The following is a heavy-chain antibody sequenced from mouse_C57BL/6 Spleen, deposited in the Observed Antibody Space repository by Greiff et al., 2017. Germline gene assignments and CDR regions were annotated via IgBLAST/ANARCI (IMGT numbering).Heavy chain of an antibody. J-gene: IGHJ1*03. CDR2: ISYYGSN. CDR3: ARGEGDYAALCYFDT. Sequence: DVKLVESGPGLVKPSQSLSLTCSVTAYSITSGYYWICIRQFPGNKLEWMGYISYYGSNNYNPSLKNRISITRDTSKNQFFLKLNSVTTEDTATYYCARGEGDYAALCYFDTWRTAAPVPVS. CDR1: AYSITSGYY. V-gene: IGHV3-6*01. D-gene: IGHD1-1*01.